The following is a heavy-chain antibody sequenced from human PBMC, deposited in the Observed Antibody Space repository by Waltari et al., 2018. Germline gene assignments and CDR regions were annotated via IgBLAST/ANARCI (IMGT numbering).Heavy chain of an antibody. Sequence: QVQLQESGPGLVKPSETLSLTCTVSGGSISSYYWSWIRQPAGKGLEWIGRIYTSGSTNYNPSLKSRVTMSVDTPKNQFSLKLSSVTAADTAVYYCARTLVGYCSSTSCYGFDYWGQGTLVTVSS. CDR3: ARTLVGYCSSTSCYGFDY. J-gene: IGHJ4*02. CDR1: GGSISSYY. CDR2: IYTSGST. V-gene: IGHV4-4*07. D-gene: IGHD2-2*01.